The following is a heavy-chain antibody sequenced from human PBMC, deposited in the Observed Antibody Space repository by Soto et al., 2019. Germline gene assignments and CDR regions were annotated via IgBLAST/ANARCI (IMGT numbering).Heavy chain of an antibody. CDR1: GYTFTSYG. J-gene: IGHJ3*02. Sequence: GASVKVSCKASGYTFTSYGMSWVRQAPGQGLEWMGWISAYNGNTNYAQKLQGRVTMTTDTSTSTAYMELRSLRSDDTAVYYCAGASYYYDSSGKGAFDIWGQGTMVTVSS. D-gene: IGHD3-22*01. V-gene: IGHV1-18*01. CDR3: AGASYYYDSSGKGAFDI. CDR2: ISAYNGNT.